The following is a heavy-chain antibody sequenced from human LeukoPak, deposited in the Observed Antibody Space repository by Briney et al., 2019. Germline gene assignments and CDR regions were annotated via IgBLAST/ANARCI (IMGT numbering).Heavy chain of an antibody. J-gene: IGHJ4*02. D-gene: IGHD6-19*01. CDR2: INSDGSST. V-gene: IGHV3-74*01. CDR3: ARGLAWEWLREIDY. CDR1: GFTFSNAW. Sequence: GGSLRLSCAASGFTFSNAWMSWVRQAPGKGLVWVSRINSDGSSTSYADSVKGRFTISRDNAKNTLYLQMNSLRAEDTAVYYCARGLAWEWLREIDYWGQGTLVTVSS.